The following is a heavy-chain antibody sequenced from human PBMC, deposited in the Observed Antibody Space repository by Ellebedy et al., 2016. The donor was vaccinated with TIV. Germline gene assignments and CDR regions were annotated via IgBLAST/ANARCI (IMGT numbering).Heavy chain of an antibody. V-gene: IGHV3-30*03. J-gene: IGHJ4*02. Sequence: PGGSLRLSCAASGFTFSSYDMHWVRQAPGKGLEWVALISYDANNKYYADSVKGRFTISRDDSKNTLYLQMNSLKTEDTAVYYCTTDPSGYSYGYSDYWGQGTLVTVSS. D-gene: IGHD5-18*01. CDR3: TTDPSGYSYGYSDY. CDR2: ISYDANNK. CDR1: GFTFSSYD.